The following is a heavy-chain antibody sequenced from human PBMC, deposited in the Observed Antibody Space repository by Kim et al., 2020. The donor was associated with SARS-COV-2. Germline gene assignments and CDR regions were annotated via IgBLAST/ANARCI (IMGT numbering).Heavy chain of an antibody. V-gene: IGHV4-39*01. J-gene: IGHJ4*02. CDR1: GGSISSSSYY. CDR2: IYYSGST. D-gene: IGHD1-26*01. Sequence: SETLSLTCTVSGGSISSSSYYWGWIRQPPGKGLEWIGSIYYSGSTYYNPSLKSRVTISVDTSKNQFSLKLSSVTAADTAVYYCARHSGSFLEYWGQGTLVTVSS. CDR3: ARHSGSFLEY.